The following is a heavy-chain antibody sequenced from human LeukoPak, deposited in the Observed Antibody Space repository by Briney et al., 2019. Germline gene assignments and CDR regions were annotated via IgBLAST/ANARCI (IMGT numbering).Heavy chain of an antibody. D-gene: IGHD4-17*01. Sequence: KPSETLSLTCTVSGGSVSSGSYYWSWTRQPPGKGLEWIGYIYYSGSTNYNPSLKSRVTISVDTSKNQFSLKLSSVTAADTAVYYCARFLLDYGTFDYWGQGTLVTVSS. V-gene: IGHV4-61*01. J-gene: IGHJ4*02. CDR1: GGSVSSGSYY. CDR2: IYYSGST. CDR3: ARFLLDYGTFDY.